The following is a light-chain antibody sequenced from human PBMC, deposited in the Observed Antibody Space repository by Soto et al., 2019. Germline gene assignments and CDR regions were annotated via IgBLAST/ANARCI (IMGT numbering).Light chain of an antibody. CDR3: QQYDNLPSIS. V-gene: IGKV1-33*01. J-gene: IGKJ5*01. Sequence: DDQMNQSASALSASVGDRVTITWQSRQDISNYLNWYQQKPGKAPKLLIYDASNLETGVPSRFSGSGSGTDFTFTISSLQPEDIATYYCQQYDNLPSISFGHGTRLEIK. CDR1: QDISNY. CDR2: DAS.